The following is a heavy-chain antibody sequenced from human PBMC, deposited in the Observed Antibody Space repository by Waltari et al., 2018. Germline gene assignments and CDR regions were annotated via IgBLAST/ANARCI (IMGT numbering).Heavy chain of an antibody. V-gene: IGHV4-34*01. CDR2: INHSGST. CDR3: ARGGRIQVGSSWLRGYYYYGMDV. J-gene: IGHJ6*02. D-gene: IGHD6-13*01. Sequence: QVQLQQWGAGLLKPSETLSLTCAVYGGSFSGYYWSWIRQPPGKGLEWLGEINHSGSTNYNPSLKSRVTISVDTSKNQFSLKLSSVTAADTAVYYCARGGRIQVGSSWLRGYYYYGMDVWGQGTTVTVSS. CDR1: GGSFSGYY.